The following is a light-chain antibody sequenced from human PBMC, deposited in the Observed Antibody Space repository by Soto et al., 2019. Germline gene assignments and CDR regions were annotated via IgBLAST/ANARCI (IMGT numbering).Light chain of an antibody. V-gene: IGLV1-40*01. CDR1: TXNIGAPYD. CDR3: QSYDISLHNYV. CDR2: GDN. J-gene: IGLJ1*01. Sequence: QSVLTQPPSVSGAPGQRGSISCTGSTXNIGAPYDVHWYQHLPGTAPKLLIYGDNNRPSGVPDRFSGSKSGTSASLAITRLQAEDEADYYCQSYDISLHNYVFGTGTKVTVL.